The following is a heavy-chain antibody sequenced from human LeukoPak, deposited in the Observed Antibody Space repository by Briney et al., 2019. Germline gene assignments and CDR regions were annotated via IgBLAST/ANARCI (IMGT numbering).Heavy chain of an antibody. CDR2: IIPIFGTA. J-gene: IGHJ4*02. Sequence: SVKVSCKASGGTFSSYAISWVRQAPGQGLEWMGRIIPIFGTANYAQKFQGRVTITTDESTSTAYMELSSLRSEDTAVYYCARDKYYYDSSAYYPLDDYWGQGTLVTVSS. CDR1: GGTFSSYA. CDR3: ARDKYYYDSSAYYPLDDY. D-gene: IGHD3-22*01. V-gene: IGHV1-69*05.